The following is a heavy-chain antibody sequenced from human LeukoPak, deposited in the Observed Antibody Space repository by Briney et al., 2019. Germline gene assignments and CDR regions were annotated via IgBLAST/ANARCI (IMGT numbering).Heavy chain of an antibody. CDR1: GYTFTGYY. Sequence: ASVKVSCKASGYTFTGYYMHWVRQAPGQGLEWMGWINPNSGGTNYAQKFQGRVTMTRDTPISTAYMELSRLRSDDTAVYYCATRVQGGGYGGSWYGPDYWGQGTLVTVSS. V-gene: IGHV1-2*02. D-gene: IGHD6-13*01. CDR3: ATRVQGGGYGGSWYGPDY. J-gene: IGHJ4*02. CDR2: INPNSGGT.